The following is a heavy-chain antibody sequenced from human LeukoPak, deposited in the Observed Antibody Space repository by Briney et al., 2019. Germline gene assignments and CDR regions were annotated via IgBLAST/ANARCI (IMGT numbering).Heavy chain of an antibody. D-gene: IGHD1-26*01. Sequence: SETLSLTCAVYGGSFSGYYWSWIRQPPGKGLEWIGEINHSGSTNYNPSLKSRVTISVDTSKNQFSLKLSSVTAADTAVYYCARGHGGSYYWGQGTLVNVSS. CDR1: GGSFSGYY. J-gene: IGHJ4*02. CDR2: INHSGST. V-gene: IGHV4-34*01. CDR3: ARGHGGSYY.